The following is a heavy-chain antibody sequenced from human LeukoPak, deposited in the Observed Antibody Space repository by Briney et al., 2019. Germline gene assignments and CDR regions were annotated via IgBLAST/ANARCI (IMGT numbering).Heavy chain of an antibody. V-gene: IGHV3-21*01. CDR1: GLTFSSYA. D-gene: IGHD6-25*01. J-gene: IGHJ2*01. CDR2: ISSSSYI. Sequence: GGSLRLSCAASGLTFSSYAMSWVRQTPVKGLEWVSSISSSSYIYYADSVKGRFTISRDNARNSLYLQMNSLRAEDTAVYYCARDGLAAATLHWCFDLWGRGTLVTVSS. CDR3: ARDGLAAATLHWCFDL.